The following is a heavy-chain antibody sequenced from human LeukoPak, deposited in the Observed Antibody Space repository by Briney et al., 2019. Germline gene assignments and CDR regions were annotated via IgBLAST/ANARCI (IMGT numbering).Heavy chain of an antibody. CDR2: ISYDGSKK. V-gene: IGHV3-30*18. CDR1: GFNFGNYG. Sequence: GGSLRLSRAASGFNFGNYGMHWVRRAPGKGLEWVAVISYDGSKKYYEESLKGRFNMSRDNSRNILYLQLSSLRPEDTAVYYCAKDYKFRDGDSCRDYFYGMDVWGQGTTVSVSS. J-gene: IGHJ6*02. CDR3: AKDYKFRDGDSCRDYFYGMDV. D-gene: IGHD2-21*02.